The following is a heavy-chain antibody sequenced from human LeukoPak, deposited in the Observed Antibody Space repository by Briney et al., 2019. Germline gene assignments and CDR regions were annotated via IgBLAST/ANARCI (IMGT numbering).Heavy chain of an antibody. J-gene: IGHJ6*03. D-gene: IGHD6-13*01. V-gene: IGHV1-46*01. CDR2: ISPSGGST. CDR3: ASDSYFVPSSSSLSYYYYYMDV. Sequence: ASVKVSCKAFGYTFTSNYMHWVRQAPGQGPEWMGVISPSGGSTTYAQKFQGRVTLTRDMSTSTDYLELSSLRSEDTAVYYCASDSYFVPSSSSLSYYYYYMDVWGKGTTVTVSS. CDR1: GYTFTSNY.